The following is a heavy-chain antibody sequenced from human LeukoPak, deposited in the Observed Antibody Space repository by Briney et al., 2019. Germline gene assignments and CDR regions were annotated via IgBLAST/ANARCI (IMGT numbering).Heavy chain of an antibody. CDR2: ISAYNGNT. CDR1: GYTFTSYG. Sequence: GASVKVSCKASGYTFTSYGISWVRQAPGQGLEWMGWISAYNGNTNYAQKLQGRVTMTTDTSTSTAYMELRSLRSDDTAVYYCARDTTVWGSYHYTGYFDYWGQGTLVTVFS. D-gene: IGHD3-16*02. V-gene: IGHV1-18*01. CDR3: ARDTTVWGSYHYTGYFDY. J-gene: IGHJ4*02.